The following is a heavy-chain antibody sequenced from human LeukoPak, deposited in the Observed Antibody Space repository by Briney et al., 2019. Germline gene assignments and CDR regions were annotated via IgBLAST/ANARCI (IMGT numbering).Heavy chain of an antibody. Sequence: GGSLRLSCAASGFTFSSYGMHWVRQAPGKGLEWVAVISYDGSNKYYADSVKGRFTISRDNSKNTLYLQMNSLRAEDTAVYYCGRRNAHLDYWGQGILVTVSS. CDR2: ISYDGSNK. CDR1: GFTFSSYG. D-gene: IGHD2-2*01. CDR3: GRRNAHLDY. V-gene: IGHV3-30*03. J-gene: IGHJ4*02.